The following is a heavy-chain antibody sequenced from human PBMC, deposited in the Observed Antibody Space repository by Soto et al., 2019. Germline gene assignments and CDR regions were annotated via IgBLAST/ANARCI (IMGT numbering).Heavy chain of an antibody. CDR3: ARLLDSWGEPDYFDS. Sequence: GESLKISCQTAGYTFDSNWIGWVRPMPGKGLEWMGIIYPGDSETRYSPSFQGQVTFSVDKSFKTAYLQWRSLQASDTAMYYCARLLDSWGEPDYFDSWGQGTAVTVSS. J-gene: IGHJ4*02. V-gene: IGHV5-51*01. CDR2: IYPGDSET. CDR1: GYTFDSNW. D-gene: IGHD3-16*01.